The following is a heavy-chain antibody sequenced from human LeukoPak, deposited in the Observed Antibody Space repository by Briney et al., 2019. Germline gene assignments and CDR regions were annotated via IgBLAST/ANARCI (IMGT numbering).Heavy chain of an antibody. Sequence: ASVKVSCKASGYTFTSYGISWVRQAPGQGLEWMGWISAYNGNTNYAQKLQGRVTMTTDTSTSTAYMELRSLRSDDTAVYYCARDGLAAGDSDAFDIWGQGTMVTVSS. CDR3: ARDGLAAGDSDAFDI. D-gene: IGHD6-13*01. V-gene: IGHV1-18*01. CDR2: ISAYNGNT. CDR1: GYTFTSYG. J-gene: IGHJ3*02.